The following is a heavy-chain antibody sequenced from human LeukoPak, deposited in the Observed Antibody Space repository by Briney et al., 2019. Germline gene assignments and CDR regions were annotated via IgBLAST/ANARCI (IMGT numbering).Heavy chain of an antibody. CDR2: IKSKTDGGTT. D-gene: IGHD3-10*01. J-gene: IGHJ4*02. Sequence: GGSLRLSCAASGFTFSNAWMSWVRQAPGKGLEWVGRIKSKTDGGTTDYAAPVKGRFTISRDDSKNTLYLQMNSPKTEDTAVYYCTTTNPRYYYGSGSYYNGVSVKINDYWGQGTLVTVSS. V-gene: IGHV3-15*01. CDR3: TTTNPRYYYGSGSYYNGVSVKINDY. CDR1: GFTFSNAW.